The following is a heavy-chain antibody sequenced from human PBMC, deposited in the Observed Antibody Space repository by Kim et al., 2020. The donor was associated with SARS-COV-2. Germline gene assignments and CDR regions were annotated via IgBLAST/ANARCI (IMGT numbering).Heavy chain of an antibody. J-gene: IGHJ4*02. Sequence: DTRYSPSCQGQVTISADKSISTAYLQWSSLKASDTAMYYCARTYGNYFDYWGQGTLVTVSS. D-gene: IGHD2-8*01. CDR3: ARTYGNYFDY. V-gene: IGHV5-51*01. CDR2: DT.